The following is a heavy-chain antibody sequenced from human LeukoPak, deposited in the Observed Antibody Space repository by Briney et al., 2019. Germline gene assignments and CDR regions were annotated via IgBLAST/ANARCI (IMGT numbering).Heavy chain of an antibody. CDR1: GFTFSSYA. CDR2: ISYDGSNK. J-gene: IGHJ4*02. V-gene: IGHV3-30*01. D-gene: IGHD4-17*01. Sequence: GRSLRLSCAAFGFTFSSYAMHWVRQAPGKGLEWVAVISYDGSNKYYADSVKGRFTISRDNSKNTLYLQMNSLRAEDTAVYYCARGATVTTVGYWGQGTLVTVSS. CDR3: ARGATVTTVGY.